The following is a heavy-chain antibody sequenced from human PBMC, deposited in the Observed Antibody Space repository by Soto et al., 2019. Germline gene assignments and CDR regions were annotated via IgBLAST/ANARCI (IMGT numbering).Heavy chain of an antibody. Sequence: QVQLVESGGGVVQPGRSLRLSCAASGFTFSSYGMHWVRQAPGKGLEWVAVISYDGSHKYYADSVKGRFTISRDTSKNTLYLQMNGLRAEDTAVYYCAKGEQWLFVSEDYFDYWGQGTLVTVSS. CDR2: ISYDGSHK. J-gene: IGHJ4*02. CDR3: AKGEQWLFVSEDYFDY. CDR1: GFTFSSYG. D-gene: IGHD6-19*01. V-gene: IGHV3-30*18.